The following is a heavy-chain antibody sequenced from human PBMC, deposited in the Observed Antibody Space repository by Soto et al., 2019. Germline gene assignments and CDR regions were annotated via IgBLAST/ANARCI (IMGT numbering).Heavy chain of an antibody. CDR1: GFTFSSYS. CDR3: ARPESRGYSYGYAFDI. J-gene: IGHJ3*02. V-gene: IGHV3-48*02. D-gene: IGHD5-18*01. Sequence: GGSLRLSCAASGFTFSSYSMNWVRQAPGKGLEWVSYISSSSSTIYYADSVKGRFTISRDDAKNSLYLQMNSLRDEDTAVYYCARPESRGYSYGYAFDIWGQGTMVTVSS. CDR2: ISSSSSTI.